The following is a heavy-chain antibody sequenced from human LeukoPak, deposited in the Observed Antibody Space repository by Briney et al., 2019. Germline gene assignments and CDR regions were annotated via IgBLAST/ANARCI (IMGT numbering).Heavy chain of an antibody. V-gene: IGHV3-23*01. CDR3: ARDLEVVPAAMVGY. D-gene: IGHD2-2*01. J-gene: IGHJ4*02. CDR1: GFTFSSYA. CDR2: ISGSGGST. Sequence: AGGSLRLSCAASGFTFSSYAMSWVRQAPGKGLEWVSAISGSGGSTYYADSVKGRFTISRDNSKNTLYLQMNSLRAEDTAVYYCARDLEVVPAAMVGYWGQGTLVTVSS.